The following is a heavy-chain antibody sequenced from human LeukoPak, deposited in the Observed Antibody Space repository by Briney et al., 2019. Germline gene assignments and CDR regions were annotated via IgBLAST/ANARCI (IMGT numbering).Heavy chain of an antibody. D-gene: IGHD5-18*01. Sequence: PSETLSLTCTVSGGSVSSNGYFWNWIRQPPGKGLEWIGYIYNRGSTNYNPSLKSRVTISVDTSKNQFSLKLSSVTAADTAVYYCARGYSYGSVVPTGYWGQGTLVTVSS. CDR2: IYNRGST. V-gene: IGHV4-61*08. CDR1: GGSVSSNGYF. J-gene: IGHJ4*02. CDR3: ARGYSYGSVVPTGY.